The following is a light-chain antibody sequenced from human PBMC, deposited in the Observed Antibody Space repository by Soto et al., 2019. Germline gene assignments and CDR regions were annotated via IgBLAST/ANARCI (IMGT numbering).Light chain of an antibody. Sequence: QSVLTQPASVSGSPGQSITISCTGTSSDIAIYNFVSWYQQHPGKAPKLVIYDVTKRPSGVPDRFSGSKSGNTASLTISGLQAEDEADYFCSSYAGNYTFVFGTGTKLTVL. CDR2: DVT. CDR3: SSYAGNYTFV. J-gene: IGLJ1*01. V-gene: IGLV2-11*01. CDR1: SSDIAIYNF.